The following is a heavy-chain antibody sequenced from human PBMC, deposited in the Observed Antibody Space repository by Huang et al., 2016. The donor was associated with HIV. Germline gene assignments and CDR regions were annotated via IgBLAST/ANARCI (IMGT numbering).Heavy chain of an antibody. J-gene: IGHJ3*02. V-gene: IGHV1-18*01. CDR2: INTYGGKA. CDR3: AKDRLGANDALDI. D-gene: IGHD6-6*01. CDR1: GYTFTDYG. Sequence: QAQLVQSGAEVMKPGASVKVSCKASGYTFTDYGITWVRQDPGQGLEWRGWINTYGGKADYSERFQGRGTMTRETFTSTAYMELRRLRYDDTAVYYCAKDRLGANDALDIWGQGTVVTASS.